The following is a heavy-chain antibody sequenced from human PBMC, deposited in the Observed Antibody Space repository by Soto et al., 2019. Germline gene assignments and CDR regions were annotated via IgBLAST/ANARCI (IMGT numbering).Heavy chain of an antibody. J-gene: IGHJ4*02. Sequence: ASVKVSCKASGYTFTNYAIHWVRQAPGQRLEWMGWINAGNGKTKYSQNFQGRVTITRDTSASIVYMEVNSLRSEDTAPYYCARGLWVATTAHYYPDSWGQATLVTGSS. CDR2: INAGNGKT. CDR3: ARGLWVATTAHYYPDS. CDR1: GYTFTNYA. V-gene: IGHV1-3*01. D-gene: IGHD5-12*01.